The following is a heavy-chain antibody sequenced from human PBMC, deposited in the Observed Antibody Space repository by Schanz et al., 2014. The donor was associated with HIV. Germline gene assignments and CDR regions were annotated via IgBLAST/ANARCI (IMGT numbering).Heavy chain of an antibody. Sequence: EVQLVESGGGLVQPGGSLRLSCVASGFIFSNHAMSWVRQAPGKGLECVSYMSYSSSAMYYADSVKGRFTISRDKAKNSLYLQMNSLRDEDTAVYYCARAGVTDRFDHWGQGTLVTVSP. V-gene: IGHV3-48*02. CDR1: GFIFSNHA. CDR3: ARAGVTDRFDH. D-gene: IGHD2-21*02. J-gene: IGHJ4*02. CDR2: MSYSSSAM.